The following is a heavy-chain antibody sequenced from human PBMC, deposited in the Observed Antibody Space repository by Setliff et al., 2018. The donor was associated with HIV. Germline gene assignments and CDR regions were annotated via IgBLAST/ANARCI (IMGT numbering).Heavy chain of an antibody. Sequence: PGETLKISCKGSGYSFTSYWIGWVRQMPGKGLEWMGIIYPGDSYTRYSPSFQGQVTISADKSINTAYLRWRSLRASDTAIYFCAKHGFERKSPYNWFDSWGQGTLVTVSS. D-gene: IGHD3-16*01. CDR2: IYPGDSYT. CDR1: GYSFTSYW. CDR3: AKHGFERKSPYNWFDS. J-gene: IGHJ5*01. V-gene: IGHV5-51*01.